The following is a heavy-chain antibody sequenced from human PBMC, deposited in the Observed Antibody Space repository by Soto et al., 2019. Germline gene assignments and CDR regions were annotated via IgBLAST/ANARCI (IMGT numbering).Heavy chain of an antibody. J-gene: IGHJ5*02. Sequence: QVQLVQSGAEVKKPGASVKVSCKASGYTFTGYFIHWVRQAPGQGLEWVGYINPNSGATKYALRFQGRVTMTSDTSIRTAYIDLSNLRSADTAVYYCAGGGGTSLAPLPRGPGALVTVSS. V-gene: IGHV1-2*02. CDR3: AGGGGTSLAPLP. D-gene: IGHD3-16*01. CDR2: INPNSGAT. CDR1: GYTFTGYF.